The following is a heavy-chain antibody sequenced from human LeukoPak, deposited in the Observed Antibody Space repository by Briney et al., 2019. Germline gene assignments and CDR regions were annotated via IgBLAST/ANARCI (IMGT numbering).Heavy chain of an antibody. D-gene: IGHD4-23*01. CDR3: AQTVVTPFDAFDI. J-gene: IGHJ3*02. CDR1: GGSISSSSYY. V-gene: IGHV4-39*01. Sequence: SETLSLTCTVSGGSISSSSYYWGWIRQPPGKGLEWIGSIYYSGSTYYNPSLKSRVTISVDTSKNQFSLKLSSVTAADTAVYYCAQTVVTPFDAFDIWGQGTMITVSS. CDR2: IYYSGST.